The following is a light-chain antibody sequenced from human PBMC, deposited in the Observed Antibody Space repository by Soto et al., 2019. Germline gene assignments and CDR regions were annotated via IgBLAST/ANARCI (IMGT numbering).Light chain of an antibody. J-gene: IGLJ1*01. V-gene: IGLV2-8*01. CDR3: SSYAVTNIFV. CDR2: EVS. CDR1: SSDVGGYNY. Sequence: QSVLTQPTSASWSPGQSVTMSCTGTSSDVGGYNYVSWYQQHPGKAPKVIIYEVSKRPSGVPDRFSGSKSGSTASLTVSGLQAEDEADYYCSSYAVTNIFVFGTGTKVTVL.